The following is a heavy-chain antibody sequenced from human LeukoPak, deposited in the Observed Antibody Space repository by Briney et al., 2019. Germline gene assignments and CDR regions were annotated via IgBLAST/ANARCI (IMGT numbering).Heavy chain of an antibody. Sequence: GESLKISCKASGYNSNKYWIGWVRQMPGKGLEWTGITYLGGSDTRYSPSFRGQVTISADKSISAAYLQWASLKASDTAMYYCAREPRVDGYSSGWYDFWGQGTLVTVSS. CDR3: AREPRVDGYSSGWYDF. CDR2: TYLGGSDT. V-gene: IGHV5-51*01. J-gene: IGHJ5*01. CDR1: GYNSNKYW. D-gene: IGHD6-19*01.